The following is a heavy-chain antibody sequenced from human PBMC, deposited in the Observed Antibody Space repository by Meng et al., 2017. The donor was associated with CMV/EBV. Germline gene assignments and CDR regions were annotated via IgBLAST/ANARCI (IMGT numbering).Heavy chain of an antibody. CDR1: GYTFTSYY. CDR3: ARESGSVGDY. CDR2: INPSGGST. D-gene: IGHD1-26*01. V-gene: IGHV1-46*01. Sequence: QVQLVQLGAEVKKPVDSVNVSCKASGYTFTSYYMHWVRQAPGQGLEWMGIINPSGGSTSYAQKFQGRVTMTRDTSTSTVYMELSSLRSEDTAVYYCARESGSVGDYWGQGTLVTVSS. J-gene: IGHJ4*02.